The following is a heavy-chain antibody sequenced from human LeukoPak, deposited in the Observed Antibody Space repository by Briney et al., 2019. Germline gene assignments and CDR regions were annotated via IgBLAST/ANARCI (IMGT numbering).Heavy chain of an antibody. V-gene: IGHV3-23*01. J-gene: IGHJ4*02. CDR2: ISGSGGST. D-gene: IGHD6-19*01. Sequence: GGSLRLSCAASGFTFSSYAMSWVRQAPGKGLEWVSAISGSGGSTYYADSVKGRFTISRDNSKNTLYLQMNSLRAEDTAVYYCARDKYSSGWYGGGFDYWGQGTLVTVSS. CDR3: ARDKYSSGWYGGGFDY. CDR1: GFTFSSYA.